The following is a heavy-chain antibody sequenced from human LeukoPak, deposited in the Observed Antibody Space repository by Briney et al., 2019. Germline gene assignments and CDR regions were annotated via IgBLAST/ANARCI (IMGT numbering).Heavy chain of an antibody. D-gene: IGHD3-10*01. CDR3: ARDPGYYGSGSDDPRSNYYYYYGMDV. Sequence: SETLSLTCTVSGGSICSYYWSWIRQPPGKGLEWIGYIYYSGSTNYNPSLKSRVTISVDTSKNQFSLKLSSVTAADTAVYYCARDPGYYGSGSDDPRSNYYYYYGMDVWGQGTTVTVSS. V-gene: IGHV4-59*01. CDR1: GGSICSYY. CDR2: IYYSGST. J-gene: IGHJ6*02.